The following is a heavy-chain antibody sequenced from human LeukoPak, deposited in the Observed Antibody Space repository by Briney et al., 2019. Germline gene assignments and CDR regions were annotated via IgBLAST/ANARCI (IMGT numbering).Heavy chain of an antibody. V-gene: IGHV1-18*01. J-gene: IGHJ4*02. CDR1: GYTFTSYG. D-gene: IGHD6-13*01. Sequence: PRASEKVSCKASGYTFTSYGISWVRQAPGQGLEWMGWFNTYSGNTKYAQNLQGRVTVTTDTSTSTAYMELRSLRSDDTAVYYCVRETSISAAGTRGDNWGQGALGSVS. CDR3: VRETSISAAGTRGDN. CDR2: FNTYSGNT.